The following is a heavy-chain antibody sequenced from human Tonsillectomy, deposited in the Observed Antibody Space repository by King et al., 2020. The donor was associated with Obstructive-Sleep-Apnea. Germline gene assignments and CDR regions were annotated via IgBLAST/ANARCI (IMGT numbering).Heavy chain of an antibody. CDR2: ISSSSSTI. D-gene: IGHD1-26*01. V-gene: IGHV3-48*04. CDR1: GFTFSSYS. Sequence: VQLVVSGGGLVQPGGSLRLSCAASGFTFSSYSMNWVRQAPGKGLEWVSYISSSSSTIYYADSVKGRFTISRDNAKNSLYLQMNSLRAEDTAVYYCARGGSYYGYWGQGTLVTVSS. CDR3: ARGGSYYGY. J-gene: IGHJ4*02.